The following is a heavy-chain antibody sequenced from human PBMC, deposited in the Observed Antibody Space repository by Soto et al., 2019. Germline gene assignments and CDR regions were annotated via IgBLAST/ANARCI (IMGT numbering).Heavy chain of an antibody. CDR3: ARGVGSSPPRY. J-gene: IGHJ4*02. CDR1: GGSISFYY. Sequence: SETLSLTCTISGGSISFYYWSWIRQSPRQGLEWIGYVYDNGRPYYSPSLKSRVTISADTSKNQISLKLTSATAADTAVYYCARGVGSSPPRYWGRGTLVTVSS. D-gene: IGHD3-9*01. CDR2: VYDNGRP. V-gene: IGHV4-59*01.